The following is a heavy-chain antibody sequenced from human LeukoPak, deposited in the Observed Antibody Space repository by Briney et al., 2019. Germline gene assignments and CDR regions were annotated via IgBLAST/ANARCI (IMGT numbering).Heavy chain of an antibody. CDR2: IYYSGST. Sequence: KPSETLSLTCTVSGGSISSSSYYWSWIRQPPGKGLEWIGYIYYSGSTNYNPSLKSRVTISVDTSKNQFSLKLSSVTAADTAAYYCAREGHYYDSSDSPHHYYGMDVWGQGTTVTVSS. CDR1: GGSISSSSYY. J-gene: IGHJ6*02. D-gene: IGHD3-22*01. V-gene: IGHV4-61*01. CDR3: AREGHYYDSSDSPHHYYGMDV.